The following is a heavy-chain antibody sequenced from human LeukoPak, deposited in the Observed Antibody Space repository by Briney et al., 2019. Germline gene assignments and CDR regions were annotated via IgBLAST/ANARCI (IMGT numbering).Heavy chain of an antibody. CDR1: GFTFSTYS. D-gene: IGHD3-10*01. CDR3: ARGRSITILRGVAISDGFDI. CDR2: IATSNDYI. Sequence: PGGSLRSSGAASGFTFSTYSMNWVRQAPGKGLEWVSSIATSNDYIYYAGSLKGRFTISRDNAKNSLYLHMNSLRPDDTAVYYCARGRSITILRGVAISDGFDIWGQGTQVTVS. V-gene: IGHV3-21*06. J-gene: IGHJ3*02.